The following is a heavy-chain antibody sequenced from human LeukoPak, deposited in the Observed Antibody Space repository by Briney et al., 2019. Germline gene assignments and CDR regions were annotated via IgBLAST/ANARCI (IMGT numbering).Heavy chain of an antibody. D-gene: IGHD6-6*01. CDR2: ISSSSSYI. CDR3: ASSPRIAAREGFSDY. Sequence: GGSLRLSCAASGFTFSSYSMNWVRQALGKGLEWVSSISSSSSYIYYADSVKGRFTISRDNAKNSLYLQMNSLRAEDTAVYYCASSPRIAAREGFSDYWGQGTLVTVSS. J-gene: IGHJ4*02. V-gene: IGHV3-21*01. CDR1: GFTFSSYS.